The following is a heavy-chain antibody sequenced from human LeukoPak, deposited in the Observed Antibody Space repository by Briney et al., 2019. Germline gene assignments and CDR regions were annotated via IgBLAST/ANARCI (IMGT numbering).Heavy chain of an antibody. CDR2: ISAYNGNT. D-gene: IGHD2-2*01. CDR3: ARDGIVVVPAAPHAFDI. J-gene: IGHJ3*02. Sequence: GESLKISCKGSGYSFTSYGISWVRQAPGQGLEWMGWISAYNGNTNYAQKLQGRVTMTTDTSTSTAYMELRSLRSDDTAVYYCARDGIVVVPAAPHAFDIWGQGTMVTVSS. V-gene: IGHV1-18*01. CDR1: GYSFTSYG.